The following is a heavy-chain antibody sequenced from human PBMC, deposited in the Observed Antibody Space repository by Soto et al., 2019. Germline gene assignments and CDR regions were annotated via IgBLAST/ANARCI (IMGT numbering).Heavy chain of an antibody. CDR3: ARTVGAAYDFDF. Sequence: QVQLQESGPGLVKPSETLSLTCNVSGDSMSKYYWSWVRQPAGKGLEWIGRIWTSGSTNYNPSLKSRVTMSMDTSKKHFSLPWKSVTAADTAVYYCARTVGAAYDFDFWGQGVLFTVS. CDR2: IWTSGST. D-gene: IGHD3-16*01. V-gene: IGHV4-4*07. CDR1: GDSMSKYY. J-gene: IGHJ4*02.